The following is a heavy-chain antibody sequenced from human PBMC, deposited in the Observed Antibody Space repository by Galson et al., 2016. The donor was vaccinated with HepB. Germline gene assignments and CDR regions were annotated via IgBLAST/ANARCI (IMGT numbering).Heavy chain of an antibody. CDR2: INPHNGGP. D-gene: IGHD1-1*01. V-gene: IGHV1-2*04. Sequence: SVKVSCKASGYTFTGYYIHWVRQAPGQGLEWMGWINPHNGGPNYAQNFQGWVTMTRATSLSTAYMDLRRLTSDDTAVHYCARGLPGRNEAVWYFDLWGRGTLVTVSS. CDR1: GYTFTGYY. J-gene: IGHJ2*01. CDR3: ARGLPGRNEAVWYFDL.